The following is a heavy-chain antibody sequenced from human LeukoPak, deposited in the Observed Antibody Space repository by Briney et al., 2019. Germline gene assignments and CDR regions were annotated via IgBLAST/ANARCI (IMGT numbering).Heavy chain of an antibody. D-gene: IGHD2-2*01. J-gene: IGHJ6*02. CDR1: GGSFSGYY. CDR2: INHSGST. CDR3: ARGGRQNCSSTSCYEVGVSESHYYYGMDV. Sequence: SETLSLTCAVYGGSFSGYYWSWIRQPPGKGLEWIGEINHSGSTNYNPSLKSRVTISVDTSKNQFSLKLSSVTAADTAVYYCARGGRQNCSSTSCYEVGVSESHYYYGMDVWGQGTTVTVSS. V-gene: IGHV4-34*01.